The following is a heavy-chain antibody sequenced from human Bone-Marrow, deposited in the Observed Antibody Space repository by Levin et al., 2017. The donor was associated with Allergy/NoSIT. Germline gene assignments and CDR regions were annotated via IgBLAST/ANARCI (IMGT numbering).Heavy chain of an antibody. J-gene: IGHJ4*02. V-gene: IGHV3-30*03. CDR3: ARMGFNYFGV. CDR2: ISYDGNNR. D-gene: IGHD1-26*01. CDR1: GFTFSSYK. Sequence: GGSLRLSCAASGFTFSSYKMHWVRQAPGKGLEWVAVISYDGNNRYYADSVKGRFTISRDNFKNTLFLQMNNLRAEDTAVYYCARMGFNYFGVWGQGTLVTVSS.